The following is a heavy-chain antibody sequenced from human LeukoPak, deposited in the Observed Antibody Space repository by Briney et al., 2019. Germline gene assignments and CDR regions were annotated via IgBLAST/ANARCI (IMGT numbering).Heavy chain of an antibody. Sequence: SETLSLTCTVSGGSISSASSYWGWIRQPPGKGLEWIGSIYFSGSTYYNPSLKSRVTISVDASKNQFSLKLSSVTAADTAVYYCASRAYDSTGFYFADYWGQGTLVTVSS. CDR3: ASRAYDSTGFYFADY. D-gene: IGHD3-22*01. CDR2: IYFSGST. V-gene: IGHV4-39*01. CDR1: GGSISSASSY. J-gene: IGHJ4*02.